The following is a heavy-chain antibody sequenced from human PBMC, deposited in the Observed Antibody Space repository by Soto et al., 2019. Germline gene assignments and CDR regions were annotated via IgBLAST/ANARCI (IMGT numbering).Heavy chain of an antibody. CDR2: MYYSGSG. CDR3: ARRWGRTFDY. J-gene: IGHJ4*02. Sequence: SETLSLTCTVSGASISSYYWSWIRQPPGKGLEWIGYMYYSGSGNYNPSLRSRVTISVDTSKNQFSLNLKSVTAADTAVYYCARRWGRTFDYWGQGTLVTVS. D-gene: IGHD7-27*01. V-gene: IGHV4-59*01. CDR1: GASISSYY.